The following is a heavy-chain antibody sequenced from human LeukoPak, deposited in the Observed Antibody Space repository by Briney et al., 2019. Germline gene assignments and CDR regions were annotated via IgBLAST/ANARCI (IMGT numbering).Heavy chain of an antibody. CDR1: GYTFTGYY. CDR2: IYVGNGNT. V-gene: IGHV1-3*01. J-gene: IGHJ4*02. Sequence: GASVKVSCKASGYTFTGYYMHWVRQAPGQGLEWMGWIYVGNGNTKYSQKFQGRVTITRDTSASTAYVELSSLRSEDTAVYYCARDIKHDYWGQGTLVTVSS. CDR3: ARDIKHDY.